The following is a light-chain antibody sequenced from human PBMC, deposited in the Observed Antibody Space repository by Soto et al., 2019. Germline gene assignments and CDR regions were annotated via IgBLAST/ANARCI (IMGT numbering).Light chain of an antibody. CDR3: QESYSNSLT. CDR1: QSISNY. J-gene: IGKJ4*01. V-gene: IGKV1-39*01. Sequence: DIQMTQSPSSLSASVGDRVTITCRASQSISNYLNWYQEKPENAPKLLIYAASNLQSGVPSRFSCSGSGTDFTLSISSLQPEVFAVYFCQESYSNSLTFGGGAKLEGK. CDR2: AAS.